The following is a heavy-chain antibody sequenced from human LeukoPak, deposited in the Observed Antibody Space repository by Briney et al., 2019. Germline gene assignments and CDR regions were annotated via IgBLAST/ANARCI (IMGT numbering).Heavy chain of an antibody. CDR1: GYTFTSYG. CDR3: ARDGRYYDSSGYYSLDVDYYYGRDV. Sequence: ASVKVSCKASGYTFTSYGISWVRQAPGQGLEWMGWISAYNGNTNYAQKLQGRVTMTTDTSTSTAYMEPRSLRSDDTAVYYCARDGRYYDSSGYYSLDVDYYYGRDVWGQGTTVTVSS. V-gene: IGHV1-18*01. CDR2: ISAYNGNT. J-gene: IGHJ6*02. D-gene: IGHD3-22*01.